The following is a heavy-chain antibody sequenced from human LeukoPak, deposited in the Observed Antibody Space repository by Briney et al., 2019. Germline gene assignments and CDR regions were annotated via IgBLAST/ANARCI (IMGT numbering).Heavy chain of an antibody. CDR1: GYSFTDYF. Sequence: ASVKVSCTASGYSFTDYFMQWVRHAPGQGLEWMGWINPNSGGTSYAQKFQGRVTMTRDTSISTAYMELSRLRSDDTAVYYCARDYELGTAGTAYEYFDYWGQGTLVTVSS. J-gene: IGHJ4*02. CDR2: INPNSGGT. CDR3: ARDYELGTAGTAYEYFDY. V-gene: IGHV1-2*02. D-gene: IGHD1-1*01.